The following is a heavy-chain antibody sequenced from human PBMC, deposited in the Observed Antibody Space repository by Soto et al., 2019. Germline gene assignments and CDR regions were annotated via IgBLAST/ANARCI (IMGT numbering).Heavy chain of an antibody. CDR1: GYTFISYG. J-gene: IGHJ4*02. CDR3: ARDLVAQIVDY. Sequence: QVQLVQSGAEVKKPGGSVKVSCKASGYTFISYGISWVRQAPGQGLEWMGWISGYNGNTKYAQKLQGRVTMTTDTSTSTAYMELRSLRSDDTAVYYSARDLVAQIVDYWGQGTLVTVSS. CDR2: ISGYNGNT. V-gene: IGHV1-18*01. D-gene: IGHD2-15*01.